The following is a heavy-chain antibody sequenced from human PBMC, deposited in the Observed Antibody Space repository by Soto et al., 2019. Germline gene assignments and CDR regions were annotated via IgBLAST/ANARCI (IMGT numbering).Heavy chain of an antibody. V-gene: IGHV4-59*01. CDR2: ISNTGNT. J-gene: IGHJ4*02. D-gene: IGHD2-2*01. CDR1: GGSISGYY. Sequence: VQLQESGPRLVRPSETLSLSCTVSGGSISGYYWNWIRQPPGRGLEWIGYISNTGNTNNNPSLKSRVSISVDTSKNQVSRNLRAVTAEDTALYYCARDSAVGSSKRGFEYWGQGTLVTVSS. CDR3: ARDSAVGSSKRGFEY.